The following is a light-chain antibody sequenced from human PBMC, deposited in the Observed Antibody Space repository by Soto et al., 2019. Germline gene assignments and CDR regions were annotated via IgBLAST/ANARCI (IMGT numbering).Light chain of an antibody. CDR1: QSVNNF. CDR3: QHRSQWPLT. CDR2: DAS. J-gene: IGKJ4*01. V-gene: IGKV3-11*01. Sequence: IVLTQSPATLSLSPGERATLSCRASQSVNNFLAWYLRRPGQAPRLLIYDASNRATGIPARFSGSGSGTDFTLTISSLEPEDFGVYYCQHRSQWPLTFGGGTNVEIK.